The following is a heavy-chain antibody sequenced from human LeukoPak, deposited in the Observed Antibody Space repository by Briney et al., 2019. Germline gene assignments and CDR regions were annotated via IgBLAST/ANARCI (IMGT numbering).Heavy chain of an antibody. V-gene: IGHV3-21*04. J-gene: IGHJ4*02. CDR1: GFTFSSYS. CDR3: ARGKWNDLSPFDY. CDR2: ISSSSSYI. Sequence: GGSLRLSCAASGFTFSSYSMNWVRQAPGKGLEWVSSISSSSSYIYYADSVKGRFTISRDNAKNSLYLQMNSLRAEDTAVYYCARGKWNDLSPFDYWGQGTLVTVSS. D-gene: IGHD1-1*01.